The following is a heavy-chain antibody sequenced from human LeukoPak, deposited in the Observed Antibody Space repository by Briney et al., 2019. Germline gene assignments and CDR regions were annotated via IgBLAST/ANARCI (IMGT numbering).Heavy chain of an antibody. Sequence: ASVKVSCKVSGYTLTELSMHWVRQAPGKGLEWMGGFDPEDGETIYAQKFQGRVTMTEDTSTGTAYMELSSLRSEDTAVYYCATDRGFYGGNAEYYFDYWGQGTLVTVSS. D-gene: IGHD4-23*01. CDR3: ATDRGFYGGNAEYYFDY. V-gene: IGHV1-24*01. CDR1: GYTLTELS. J-gene: IGHJ4*02. CDR2: FDPEDGET.